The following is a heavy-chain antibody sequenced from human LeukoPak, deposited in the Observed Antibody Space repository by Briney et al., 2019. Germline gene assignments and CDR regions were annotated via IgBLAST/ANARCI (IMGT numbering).Heavy chain of an antibody. Sequence: PGGSLRLSCAASGFTFSSYAMHWVRQAPGKGLEWVAVISYDGSNKYYADSVKGRFTISRDNSKNTLYLQMNSLRAEDTALYYCARVWNYDFWSGYYPPGAFDIWGQGTMVTVSS. V-gene: IGHV3-30*04. D-gene: IGHD3-3*01. CDR3: ARVWNYDFWSGYYPPGAFDI. CDR2: ISYDGSNK. CDR1: GFTFSSYA. J-gene: IGHJ3*02.